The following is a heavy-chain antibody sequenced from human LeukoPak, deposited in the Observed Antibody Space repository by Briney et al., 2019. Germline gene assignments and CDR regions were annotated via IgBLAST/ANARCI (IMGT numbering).Heavy chain of an antibody. CDR1: GFTFSSYA. CDR2: ISGSGGST. J-gene: IGHJ4*02. CDR3: ARRGAGTGTTDY. Sequence: GGSLRLSCAASGFTFSSYAMSWVRQAPGKGLEWVSAISGSGGSTYYADSVKGRFIISRDNAKNTLYLQMNGLRAEDTAVYYCARRGAGTGTTDYWGQGTLVTVSS. V-gene: IGHV3-23*01. D-gene: IGHD1-1*01.